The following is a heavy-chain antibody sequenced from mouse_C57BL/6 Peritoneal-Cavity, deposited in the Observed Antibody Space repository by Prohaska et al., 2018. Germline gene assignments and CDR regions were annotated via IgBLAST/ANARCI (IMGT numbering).Heavy chain of an antibody. J-gene: IGHJ3*01. Sequence: QVQLQQPGAELVRPGSSVKLSCKASGYTFTSYWMHWVKQRPIQGLEWIGNIDPSDRETHYNQKFKDKATLTVDKSSSTAYMQLSSLTSEDSAVYYCAREGSSYGFEYWGQGTMVTVSA. CDR3: AREGSSYGFEY. V-gene: IGHV1-52*01. CDR2: IDPSDRET. CDR1: GYTFTSYW. D-gene: IGHD1-1*01.